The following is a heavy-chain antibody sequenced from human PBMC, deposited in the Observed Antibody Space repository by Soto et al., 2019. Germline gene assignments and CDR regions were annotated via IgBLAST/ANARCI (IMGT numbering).Heavy chain of an antibody. CDR3: ARDRWEFQLVYYGLDV. Sequence: QVQLVESGGGVVQPGRSLRLSCAASGFTFSNYGMHWVRQAPGKGLEWVAIIWYDGSNDYYVDSVKGRFTISRDNSKSTMALQMNSLRAEDTAVYYCARDRWEFQLVYYGLDVWGQGTTVTVSS. CDR2: IWYDGSND. D-gene: IGHD1-26*01. V-gene: IGHV3-33*01. J-gene: IGHJ6*02. CDR1: GFTFSNYG.